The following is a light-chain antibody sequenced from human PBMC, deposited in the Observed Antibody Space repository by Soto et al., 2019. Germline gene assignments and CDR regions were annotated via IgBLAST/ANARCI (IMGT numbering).Light chain of an antibody. CDR3: QQYNNWPPNT. J-gene: IGKJ4*01. CDR1: QSVSSD. CDR2: GAS. Sequence: EIVLTQSPATLSVSPGERATLSCRASQSVSSDLAWYQQKPGQAPRLLMFGASTRATGIPARFSGSGSGTEFTLTISSLQSEDIAVYYCQQYNNWPPNTFGGGTKVEIK. V-gene: IGKV3-15*01.